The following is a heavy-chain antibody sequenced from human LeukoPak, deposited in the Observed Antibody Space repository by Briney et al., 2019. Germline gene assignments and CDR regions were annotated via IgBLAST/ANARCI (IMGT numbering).Heavy chain of an antibody. CDR1: GGSISGYF. J-gene: IGHJ4*02. D-gene: IGHD6-19*01. CDR2: VYTSGTT. V-gene: IGHV4-4*07. CDR3: AQGYQWLVYFDY. Sequence: SETLSLTCTVSGGSISGYFWTWIRQPAGKELEWIGRVYTSGTTYYNPFLESRVTISLDTFNNQFSLRVTSVTAADTAVYYCAQGYQWLVYFDYWGQGTLVTVSS.